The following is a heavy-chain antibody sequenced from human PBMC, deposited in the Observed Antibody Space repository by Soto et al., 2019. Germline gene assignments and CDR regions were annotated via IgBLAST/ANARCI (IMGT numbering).Heavy chain of an antibody. D-gene: IGHD1-1*01. CDR1: DCSFSSVSSY. CDR3: ARDSLDLFNS. CDR2: IYSSGST. Sequence: GTLFLTCTVSDCSFSSVSSYWTWLRPPPGKGLEWIRYIYSSGSTLYNPSLKSRVIISVDTSMNQFSLKLSSVTAADTAGYYCARDSLDLFNSWGQESLVTVS. J-gene: IGHJ4*02. V-gene: IGHV4-61*01.